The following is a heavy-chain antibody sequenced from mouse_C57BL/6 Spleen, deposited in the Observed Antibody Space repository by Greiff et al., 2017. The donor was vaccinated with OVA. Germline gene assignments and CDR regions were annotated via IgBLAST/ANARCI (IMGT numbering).Heavy chain of an antibody. V-gene: IGHV1-64*01. J-gene: IGHJ1*03. CDR1: GYTFTSYW. Sequence: QVQLQQSGAELVKPGASVKLSCKASGYTFTSYWMHWVKQRPGQGLEWIGMIHPNSGSTNYNEKFKSKATLTVDKSSSTASTQLSSLTSEDSAVYYCAREGNLDAYFDVWGTGTTVTVSS. CDR3: AREGNLDAYFDV. D-gene: IGHD4-1*01. CDR2: IHPNSGST.